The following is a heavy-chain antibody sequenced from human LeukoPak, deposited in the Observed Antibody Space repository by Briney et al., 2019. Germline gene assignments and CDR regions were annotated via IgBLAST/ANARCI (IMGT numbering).Heavy chain of an antibody. J-gene: IGHJ4*02. V-gene: IGHV4-34*01. D-gene: IGHD2/OR15-2a*01. CDR2: ISHSGST. Sequence: SETLSLTCAVYGGSFSGYYWGLIRQPPGKGLEWIGEISHSGSTNYNPSLKSRITISVDTSKYQFSLKLSSVTAADTAVYYCARGRGYNSFDYWGQGTLVTVSS. CDR3: ARGRGYNSFDY. CDR1: GGSFSGYY.